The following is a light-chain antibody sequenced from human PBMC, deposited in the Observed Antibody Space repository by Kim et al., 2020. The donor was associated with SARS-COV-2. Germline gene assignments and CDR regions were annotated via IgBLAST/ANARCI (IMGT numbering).Light chain of an antibody. CDR3: QAWDSSTWV. J-gene: IGLJ3*02. Sequence: SVAPGKTASITCAVDKLGDKYACWYQQKPGQSPVLVIYQDSKRPSGIPERFSGSNSGNTATLTISGTQAMDEADYYCQAWDSSTWVFGGGTQLTVL. V-gene: IGLV3-1*01. CDR1: KLGDKY. CDR2: QDS.